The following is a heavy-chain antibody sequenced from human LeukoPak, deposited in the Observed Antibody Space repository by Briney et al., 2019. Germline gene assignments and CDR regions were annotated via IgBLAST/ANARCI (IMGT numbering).Heavy chain of an antibody. CDR3: ASTGSGLFGY. J-gene: IGHJ4*02. CDR1: GFTFSSYA. V-gene: IGHV3-30-3*01. D-gene: IGHD3-10*01. Sequence: PGGSLRLSCAASGFTFSSYAMHWVRQAPGKGLEWVAVISYDGSNKYYADSVKGRFTISRDNSKNTLYLQMNSLRAEDTAVYYCASTGSGLFGYWGQGTLVTVSS. CDR2: ISYDGSNK.